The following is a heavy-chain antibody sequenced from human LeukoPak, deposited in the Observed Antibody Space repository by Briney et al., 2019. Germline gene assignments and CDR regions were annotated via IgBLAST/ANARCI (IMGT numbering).Heavy chain of an antibody. V-gene: IGHV1-24*01. CDR3: ATVLYDILTGYYNVIGYFDY. Sequence: ASVKVSCKVSGYTLTELSMHWVRQAPGKGVEWMGGFDPEDGETIYAQKFQGRVTMTEDTSTDTAYMELSSLRSEDTAVYYCATVLYDILTGYYNVIGYFDYWGQGTLVTVSS. J-gene: IGHJ4*02. CDR2: FDPEDGET. D-gene: IGHD3-9*01. CDR1: GYTLTELS.